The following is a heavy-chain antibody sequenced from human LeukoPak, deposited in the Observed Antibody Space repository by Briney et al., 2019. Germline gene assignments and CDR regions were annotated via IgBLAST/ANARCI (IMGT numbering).Heavy chain of an antibody. V-gene: IGHV4-4*02. CDR3: ARTQRWLQPQIDY. D-gene: IGHD5-24*01. CDR2: IYHSGST. CDR1: GGSISSSNW. Sequence: PSGTLSLTCAVSGGSISSSNWWSWVRQPPGKGLEWIGEIYHSGSTNYNPSLKSRVTISVDKSKNQFSLKLSSVTAADTAVYYCARTQRWLQPQIDYWGQGTLVTVSS. J-gene: IGHJ4*02.